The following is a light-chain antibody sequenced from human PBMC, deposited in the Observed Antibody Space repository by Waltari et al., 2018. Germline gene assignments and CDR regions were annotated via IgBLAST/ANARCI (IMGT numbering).Light chain of an antibody. CDR2: KAS. CDR3: QQYNNYVAT. Sequence: DIQMTQSPSTLSASIGDRVTITCRASQSITNWLAWYQQKPGKAPKLLIYKASTLESGVPSRFSGSGAGTEFTLTISSLQPDDFATYYCQQYNNYVATFGQETKVEIK. CDR1: QSITNW. J-gene: IGKJ1*01. V-gene: IGKV1-5*03.